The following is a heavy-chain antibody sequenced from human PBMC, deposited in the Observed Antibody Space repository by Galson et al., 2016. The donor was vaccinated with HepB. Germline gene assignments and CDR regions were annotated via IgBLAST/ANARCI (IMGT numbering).Heavy chain of an antibody. V-gene: IGHV3-23*01. CDR2: ISMSGGSR. CDR3: VQGSTAPAV. D-gene: IGHD2-2*01. CDR1: GFTFSSYG. J-gene: IGHJ6*04. Sequence: SLRLSCAASGFTFSSYGMTWVRQAPGKGLEDVSSISMSGGSRDYAESVKGRFTISRDNSKNTLSLQMNSLTADDTAIYYCVQGSTAPAVWGKGTTVTVSS.